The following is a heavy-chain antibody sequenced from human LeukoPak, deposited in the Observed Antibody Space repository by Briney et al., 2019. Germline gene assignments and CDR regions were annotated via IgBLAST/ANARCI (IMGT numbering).Heavy chain of an antibody. CDR3: ARDYDTGGDFDI. D-gene: IGHD3-22*01. J-gene: IGHJ3*02. CDR2: IRYDGSNK. Sequence: SGGSLRLSCAASGFTFSSYGMHWVRQAPGKGLEWVAFIRYDGSNKYYADSVKGRFTISRDNSKNTLYLQMNSLRAEDTAVYYCARDYDTGGDFDIWGQGTMVTVSS. CDR1: GFTFSSYG. V-gene: IGHV3-30*02.